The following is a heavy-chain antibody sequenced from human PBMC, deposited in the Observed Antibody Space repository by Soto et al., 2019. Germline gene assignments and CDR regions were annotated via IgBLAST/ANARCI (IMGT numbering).Heavy chain of an antibody. Sequence: QVLLVESGGGVVQPGRSLRLSCAASGFTFSNYGMHWVRQAPGKGLEWVAVLSYDGSNKHYADSVKGRFTISRDNSKNTLYLQRNSLRTEDTAMYYCAKSSGWYINYFDPWGQGTLVTVSS. CDR2: LSYDGSNK. V-gene: IGHV3-30*18. J-gene: IGHJ5*02. CDR1: GFTFSNYG. CDR3: AKSSGWYINYFDP. D-gene: IGHD6-19*01.